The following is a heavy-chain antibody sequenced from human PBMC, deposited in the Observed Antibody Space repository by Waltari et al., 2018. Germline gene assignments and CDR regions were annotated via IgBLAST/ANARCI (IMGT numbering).Heavy chain of an antibody. J-gene: IGHJ4*02. CDR1: GGPISSGGYY. CDR2: IYYSGST. Sequence: QVQLQESGPGLVKPSQTLSLTCTVSGGPISSGGYYWSWIRQHPGKGLEWIGYIYYSGSTSFYPPLNGRLTVSLAPSNNPFSLWLTSVTAADTAVYYCAISPTYYGSGTYYLRPQYYFDYWGQGTLVTVSS. D-gene: IGHD3-10*01. V-gene: IGHV4-31*03. CDR3: AISPTYYGSGTYYLRPQYYFDY.